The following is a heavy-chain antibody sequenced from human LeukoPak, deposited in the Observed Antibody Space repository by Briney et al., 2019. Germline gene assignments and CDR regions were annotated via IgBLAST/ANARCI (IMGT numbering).Heavy chain of an antibody. CDR1: GGSISSYY. CDR3: ARGGTVRNGMDV. CDR2: IYYSGST. D-gene: IGHD1-26*01. V-gene: IGHV4-59*01. J-gene: IGHJ6*02. Sequence: SETLSLTCTVSGGSISSYYWSGIRQPPGKVLEWIGYIYYSGSTNYNPSLKSRVTISVDTSKNQFSLKLSSVTAADTAVYYCARGGTVRNGMDVWGQGTTVTVSS.